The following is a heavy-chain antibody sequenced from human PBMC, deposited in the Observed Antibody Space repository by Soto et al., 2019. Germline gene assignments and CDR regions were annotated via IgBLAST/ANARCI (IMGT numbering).Heavy chain of an antibody. D-gene: IGHD3-22*01. Sequence: QVQLQESGSGLVKPSQTLSLTCTVSGDSISSGGYSWSWIRQPPRQGLEWIGYIYHTGSTSYSPSLKSRVTMSVDKSKNQFSLSLNSVTAADTAIYYFARAPYGPSGYYFDAWGQGAIFTVSS. CDR3: ARAPYGPSGYYFDA. CDR1: GDSISSGGYS. CDR2: IYHTGST. V-gene: IGHV4-30-2*01. J-gene: IGHJ4*02.